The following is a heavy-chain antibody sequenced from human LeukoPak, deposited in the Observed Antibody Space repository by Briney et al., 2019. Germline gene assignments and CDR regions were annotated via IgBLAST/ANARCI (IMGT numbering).Heavy chain of an antibody. D-gene: IGHD3-10*01. CDR3: ERARSMVRGVILVPYYGMDV. CDR1: GGSFSGYY. J-gene: IGHJ6*02. Sequence: SETLSLTCAVYGGSFSGYYWSWIRQPPGKGLEWIGEINHSGSTNYNPPLKSRVTISVDTSKNQFSLKLSSVTAADTAVYYCERARSMVRGVILVPYYGMDVWGQGTTVTVSS. V-gene: IGHV4-34*01. CDR2: INHSGST.